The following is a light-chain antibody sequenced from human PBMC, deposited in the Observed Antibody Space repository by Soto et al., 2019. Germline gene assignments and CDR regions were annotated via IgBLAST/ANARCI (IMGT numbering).Light chain of an antibody. J-gene: IGKJ2*01. CDR1: QSVSSN. Sequence: EIVMTQSPATLSVSPGERATLSCRASQSVSSNLAWYQQKPGQAPRLLIYGASTRATGIPARFSGSGSGTEFTLTISSLQSEDFAVYYCQQYNNWPDYTFGQGTNLEIK. V-gene: IGKV3-15*01. CDR2: GAS. CDR3: QQYNNWPDYT.